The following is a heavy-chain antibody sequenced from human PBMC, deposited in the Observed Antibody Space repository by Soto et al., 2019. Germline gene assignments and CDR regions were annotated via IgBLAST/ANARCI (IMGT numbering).Heavy chain of an antibody. V-gene: IGHV3-23*01. CDR2: VRGNSYGA. J-gene: IGHJ5*02. Sequence: LKISCAASGFMFENYAMIWVRQAPGKGLEWVATVRGNSYGAYYADSVRGRFIISRDNSKNTMSLQLNSLRDDDMAIYYCAKGKSENGVDWLDPWGPGTLVTVSS. CDR3: AKGKSENGVDWLDP. D-gene: IGHD2-8*01. CDR1: GFMFENYA.